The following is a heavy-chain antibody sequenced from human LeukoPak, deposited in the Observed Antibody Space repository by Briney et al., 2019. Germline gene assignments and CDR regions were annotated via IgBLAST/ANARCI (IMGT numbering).Heavy chain of an antibody. D-gene: IGHD2-21*02. V-gene: IGHV3-74*01. Sequence: GGSLRLSCAASGFTFSSYWMHWVRQAPGKGLVWVSRINSDGSSTSYADSVKGRFTISRDNAKNTLYLQMNSLRAEDTALYYCARGGGDVPIDYWGQGTLVTVSS. CDR2: INSDGSST. CDR1: GFTFSSYW. J-gene: IGHJ4*02. CDR3: ARGGGDVPIDY.